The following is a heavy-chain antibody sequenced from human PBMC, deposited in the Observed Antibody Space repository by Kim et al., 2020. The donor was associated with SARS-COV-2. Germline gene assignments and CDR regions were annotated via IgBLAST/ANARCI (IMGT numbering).Heavy chain of an antibody. CDR2: IKEDASDE. Sequence: GGSLRLSCEASGFTFSTHYMSWVRQAPGKGLEWVANIKEDASDESYADTVKGRFTITRDNARNSLYLQMNHLRVEDTAVYYCAKVWGFDNWGKGGLVTDS. V-gene: IGHV3-7*01. J-gene: IGHJ4*02. CDR1: GFTFSTHY. D-gene: IGHD3-16*01. CDR3: AKVWGFDN.